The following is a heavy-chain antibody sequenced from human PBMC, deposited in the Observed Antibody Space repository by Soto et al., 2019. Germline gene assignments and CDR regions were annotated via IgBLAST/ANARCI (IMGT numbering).Heavy chain of an antibody. J-gene: IGHJ6*03. CDR2: INHSGST. V-gene: IGHV4-34*01. Sequence: SETLSLTCAVYGGSFSGYYWSWIRQPPGKGLEWIGEINHSGSTNYNPSLKSRVTISVDTSKNQFSLKLSSVTAADTAVYYCARLPCGVTIFGVVPYSYFMDVWGKGTTVTVSS. D-gene: IGHD3-3*01. CDR3: ARLPCGVTIFGVVPYSYFMDV. CDR1: GGSFSGYY.